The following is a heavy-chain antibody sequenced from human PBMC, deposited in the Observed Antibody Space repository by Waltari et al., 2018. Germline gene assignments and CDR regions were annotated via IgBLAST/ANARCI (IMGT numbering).Heavy chain of an antibody. V-gene: IGHV4-39*01. CDR3: AVGRGIFDI. D-gene: IGHD6-13*01. CDR2: IYYSGIT. J-gene: IGHJ3*02. Sequence: LQLQESGPGLVKPSETLSLTCTVSPGSITTYGYYWGWIRQPPGKGLEWIGSIYYSGITYYDRSLESRVIISIDTSESRISLRLNSVTAADTAVYYCAVGRGIFDIWGQGTVVTVSS. CDR1: PGSITTYGYY.